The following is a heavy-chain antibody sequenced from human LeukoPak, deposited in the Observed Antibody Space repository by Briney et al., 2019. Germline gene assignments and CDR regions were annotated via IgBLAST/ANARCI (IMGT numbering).Heavy chain of an antibody. V-gene: IGHV4-38-2*02. CDR1: GYSITRGYY. CDR3: ARGPSGYHNT. J-gene: IGHJ4*02. D-gene: IGHD5-12*01. Sequence: SETLSLTCTVSGYSITRGYYWGWIRQSPGEGLEWIGSIYHSGRVYYNPSLRSRVTISVDTSTNQFSLKLSSVTAADTAVYYCARGPSGYHNTGGQGTLVTVSS. CDR2: IYHSGRV.